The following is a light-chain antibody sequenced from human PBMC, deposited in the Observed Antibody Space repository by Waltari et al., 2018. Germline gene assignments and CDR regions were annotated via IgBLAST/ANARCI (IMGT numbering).Light chain of an antibody. CDR3: QQTNTVPLT. CDR2: AAS. J-gene: IGKJ4*01. Sequence: DIQMTQSPSSLSASVGDRVTITCRANHSITTYLNWYQQKPGKAPNLLIYAASSLQSGVPSRFSGSGSGTEFTLTISSLRPEDFATYYCQQTNTVPLTFGGGTKVEIK. CDR1: HSITTY. V-gene: IGKV1-39*01.